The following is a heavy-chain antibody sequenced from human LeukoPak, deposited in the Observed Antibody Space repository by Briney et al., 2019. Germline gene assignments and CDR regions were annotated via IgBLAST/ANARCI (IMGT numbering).Heavy chain of an antibody. J-gene: IGHJ5*02. CDR1: GGSISSYY. V-gene: IGHV4-4*07. CDR2: IYTSGST. D-gene: IGHD2-2*01. CDR3: ARDSYCSSTSCYRWFDP. Sequence: PSETLSLTCTVSGGSISSYYWSWIRPPAGKGLEWIGRIYTSGSTNYNPSLKSRVTMSVDTSKNQFSLKLSSVTAADTAVYYCARDSYCSSTSCYRWFDPWGQGTLVTVSS.